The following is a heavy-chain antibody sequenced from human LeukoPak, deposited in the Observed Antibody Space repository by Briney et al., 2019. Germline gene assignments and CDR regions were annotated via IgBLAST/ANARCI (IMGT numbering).Heavy chain of an antibody. D-gene: IGHD4-23*01. Sequence: ASVKVSCKASGYTFTSYGISWVRQAPGQGLEWMGWISAYNGNTNYAQKLQGRVTMTTDTSTSTAYMELRSLRSDDTAVYHCARAPNYGGNSDYWGQGTLVTVSS. CDR1: GYTFTSYG. J-gene: IGHJ4*02. V-gene: IGHV1-18*01. CDR2: ISAYNGNT. CDR3: ARAPNYGGNSDY.